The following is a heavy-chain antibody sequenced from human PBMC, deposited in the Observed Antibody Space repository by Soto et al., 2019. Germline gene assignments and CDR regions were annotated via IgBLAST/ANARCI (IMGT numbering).Heavy chain of an antibody. J-gene: IGHJ5*02. V-gene: IGHV1-3*01. D-gene: IGHD3-3*01. CDR3: ARGPRITIFGVVHNWFDP. CDR1: GYTLTSYA. Sequence: QVQLVQSGAEVKKPGASVKVSCKASGYTLTSYAMHWVRQAPGHRLEWMGWINAGNGNTKYSQKFQGRVTITRDTSASTAYIELSSLRSEDTAVYYCARGPRITIFGVVHNWFDPWGQGTLVTVSS. CDR2: INAGNGNT.